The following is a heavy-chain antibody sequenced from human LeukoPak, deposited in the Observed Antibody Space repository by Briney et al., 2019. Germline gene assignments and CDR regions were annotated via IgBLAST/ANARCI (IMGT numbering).Heavy chain of an antibody. V-gene: IGHV3-33*06. CDR3: AKTAYYYDSSGYYYADAFDI. D-gene: IGHD3-22*01. CDR1: GFTFSSYG. J-gene: IGHJ3*02. Sequence: GGSLRLSCAASGFTFSSYGMQWVRQAPGKGLEWVAVIWYDGSNKYYADSVKGRFTISRDNSKNTLYLQMNSLRAEDTAVYYCAKTAYYYDSSGYYYADAFDIWGQGTMVTVSS. CDR2: IWYDGSNK.